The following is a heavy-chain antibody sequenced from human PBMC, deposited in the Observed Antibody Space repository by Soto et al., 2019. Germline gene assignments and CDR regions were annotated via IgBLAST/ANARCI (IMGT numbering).Heavy chain of an antibody. CDR2: INHSGST. CDR1: GGSFSGYY. Sequence: SETLSLTCAVYGGSFSGYYWSWIRQPPGKGLEWIGEINHSGSTNYNPSLKSRVTISVDTSKNQFSLKLSSVTAADTAVYYCARNRGTMVRGVVQHWGQGTLVTVSS. CDR3: ARNRGTMVRGVVQH. J-gene: IGHJ1*01. D-gene: IGHD3-10*01. V-gene: IGHV4-34*01.